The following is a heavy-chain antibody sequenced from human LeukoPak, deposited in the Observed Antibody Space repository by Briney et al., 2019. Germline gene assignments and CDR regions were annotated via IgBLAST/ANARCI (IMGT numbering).Heavy chain of an antibody. V-gene: IGHV4-34*01. Sequence: SETLSLTCAVYGGSFSGYYWIWIRQPPGKGLEWIGEINHSGSTNYNPSLKSRVTISVDTSKSQFSLKLSSVTAADTAVYYCARVDYVWGSYRYTSNFDYWGQGTLVTVSS. CDR2: INHSGST. D-gene: IGHD3-16*02. J-gene: IGHJ4*02. CDR3: ARVDYVWGSYRYTSNFDY. CDR1: GGSFSGYY.